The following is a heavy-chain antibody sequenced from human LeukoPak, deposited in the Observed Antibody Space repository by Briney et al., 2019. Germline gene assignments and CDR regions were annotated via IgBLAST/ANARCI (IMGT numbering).Heavy chain of an antibody. D-gene: IGHD3-10*01. CDR2: TYNWSKWST. J-gene: IGHJ4*02. CDR3: VRCIIVLRGAPAFDY. V-gene: IGHV6-1*01. Sequence: SQTLPITCVISGDTVFSNIAVWNWIRQSPSRGLEWLGSTYNWSKWSTEYAVSMKSRITINADTSKNQFPLQLNSVTPEDTAVYYCVRCIIVLRGAPAFDYWGQGTLVTVSS. CDR1: GDTVFSNIAV.